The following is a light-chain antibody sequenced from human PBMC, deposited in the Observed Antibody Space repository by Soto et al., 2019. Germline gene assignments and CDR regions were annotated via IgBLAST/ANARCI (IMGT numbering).Light chain of an antibody. Sequence: EIVLAQSPGTLSLSTGERATLSCMASQSVTNNQFAWFRQKPGQAPRLLIYDASTRATGIPARFSGSGSGTEFTLTISSLQSEDFAVYYCQQYNNWPPIPFGQGTRLEIK. V-gene: IGKV3-15*01. CDR2: DAS. CDR3: QQYNNWPPIP. J-gene: IGKJ5*01. CDR1: QSVTNN.